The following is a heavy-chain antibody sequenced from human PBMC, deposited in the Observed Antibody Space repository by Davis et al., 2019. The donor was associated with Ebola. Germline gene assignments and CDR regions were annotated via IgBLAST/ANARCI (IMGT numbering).Heavy chain of an antibody. CDR2: IYYSGST. V-gene: IGHV4-31*03. CDR3: AREGGIAAAGIDY. Sequence: SETLSLTCTVSGGSISSGGYYWSWIRQHPGKGLEWIGYIYYSGSTYYNPSLKSRVTISVDTSKNQFSLKLSSVTAADTAVYYCAREGGIAAAGIDYWGQGTLVTVSS. CDR1: GGSISSGGYY. J-gene: IGHJ4*02. D-gene: IGHD6-13*01.